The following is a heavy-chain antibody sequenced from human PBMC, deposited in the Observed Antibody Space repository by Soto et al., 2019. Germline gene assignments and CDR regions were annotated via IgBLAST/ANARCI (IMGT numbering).Heavy chain of an antibody. CDR3: ARGGITIYGVGYYCYYLDV. V-gene: IGHV1-3*01. CDR2: INAGNGNT. Sequence: GASVKVSCKASGYTFTSYAMHWVRQAPGQRLEWMGWINAGNGNTKYSQKFQGRVTITRDTSASTAYMELSSLRSEDTAVYYCARGGITIYGVGYYCYYLDVSGKGTTDIVSS. CDR1: GYTFTSYA. D-gene: IGHD3-3*01. J-gene: IGHJ6*03.